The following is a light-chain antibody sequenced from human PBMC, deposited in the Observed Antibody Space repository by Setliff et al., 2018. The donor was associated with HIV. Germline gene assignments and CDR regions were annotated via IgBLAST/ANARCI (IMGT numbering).Light chain of an antibody. J-gene: IGLJ3*02. CDR1: SGSVSTGHF. CDR2: STN. Sequence: QTVVTQEPSFSVSPGGTVTLTCGLRSGSVSTGHFPSWYQQTPGQTPRMLIYSTNTRSSGVPDRFSGSILGNRAALTITGAQADDECDYYCVLDMGNGVLVFGGGTKVIVL. CDR3: VLDMGNGVLV. V-gene: IGLV8-61*01.